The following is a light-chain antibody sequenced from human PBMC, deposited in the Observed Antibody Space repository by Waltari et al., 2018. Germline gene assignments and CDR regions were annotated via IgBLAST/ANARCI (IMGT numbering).Light chain of an antibody. CDR3: QQFISYPRT. CDR2: DAS. CDR1: QGINTA. J-gene: IGKJ4*01. Sequence: IQLTQSPSSLSASLGDRVTITCRASQGINTALAWYQQKPGKAPNLLIYDASNLESGVPARFSGSGSGTDFSLTISSLQPEDFATYYCQQFISYPRTFGGATKVEIK. V-gene: IGKV1-13*02.